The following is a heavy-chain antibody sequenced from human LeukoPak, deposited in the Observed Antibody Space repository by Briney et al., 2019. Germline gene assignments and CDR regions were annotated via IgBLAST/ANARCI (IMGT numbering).Heavy chain of an antibody. CDR2: IYPGDSDT. CDR1: GYSFTSYW. CDR3: ARLGVYCSGGSCYSQSNNWFDP. Sequence: GESLQISCKGSGYSFTSYWIGWVRQMPGKGLEWMGIIYPGDSDTGYSPSFQGQVTISADKSISTAYLQWSSLKASDTAMYYCARLGVYCSGGSCYSQSNNWFDPWGQGTLVTVSS. V-gene: IGHV5-51*01. J-gene: IGHJ5*02. D-gene: IGHD2-15*01.